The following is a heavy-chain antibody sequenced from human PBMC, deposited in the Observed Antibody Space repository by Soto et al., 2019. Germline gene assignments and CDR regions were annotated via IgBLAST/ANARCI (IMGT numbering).Heavy chain of an antibody. V-gene: IGHV3-7*01. J-gene: IGHJ4*02. CDR3: VCGGNFFIY. CDR1: GFTFSTYW. CDR2: MDQDGSET. Sequence: EVQLVESGGGLVQPGGSLRLSCAASGFTFSTYWMTWFRQPPGKGLEWVANMDQDGSETYYVDSVRCRFTVSRDNAKNSLYLQMNSLGVEDTAVYYCVCGGNFFIYWGQGTLVTVSP. D-gene: IGHD3-16*01.